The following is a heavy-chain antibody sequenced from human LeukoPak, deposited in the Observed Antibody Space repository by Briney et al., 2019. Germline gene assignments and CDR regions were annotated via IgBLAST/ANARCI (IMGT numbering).Heavy chain of an antibody. D-gene: IGHD1-26*01. J-gene: IGHJ4*02. Sequence: PGGALRLSCAASGFTFSSYAMSWVRQAPGKGLEWVSAIRDSGSSTHYADSVKGRFTTSRDNSKNTLFLQMNSLRAEDTAVYYCARAARGSYSVYWGQGTLVTVSS. CDR3: ARAARGSYSVY. V-gene: IGHV3-23*01. CDR2: IRDSGSST. CDR1: GFTFSSYA.